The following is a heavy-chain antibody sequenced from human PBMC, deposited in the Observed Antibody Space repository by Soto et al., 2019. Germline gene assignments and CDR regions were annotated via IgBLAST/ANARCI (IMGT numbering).Heavy chain of an antibody. CDR1: GFTVSSNY. CDR2: IYSGGST. CDR3: ARDEAHGGNSAPL. V-gene: IGHV3-66*01. D-gene: IGHD2-21*02. J-gene: IGHJ1*01. Sequence: EVQLVESGGGLVQPGGSLRLSCAASGFTVSSNYMSWVRQAPGKGLEWVSVIYSGGSTYYADSVKGRFTISRDNSKNTLYLQMNSLRAEDTAVYYWARDEAHGGNSAPLWGKGTLVAVSS.